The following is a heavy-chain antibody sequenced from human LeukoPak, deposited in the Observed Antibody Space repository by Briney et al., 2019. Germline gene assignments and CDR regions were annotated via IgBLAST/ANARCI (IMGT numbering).Heavy chain of an antibody. D-gene: IGHD6-13*01. CDR2: IYYSGST. V-gene: IGHV4-34*01. CDR3: ARGSWYHLYYFDY. J-gene: IGHJ4*02. CDR1: GGSFSGYY. Sequence: PSETLSLTCAVYGGSFSGYYWSWIRQPPGKGLEWIGSIYYSGSTYYNPSLKSRVTISVDTSKNQFSLKLSSVTAADTAVYYCARGSWYHLYYFDYWGQGTLVTVSS.